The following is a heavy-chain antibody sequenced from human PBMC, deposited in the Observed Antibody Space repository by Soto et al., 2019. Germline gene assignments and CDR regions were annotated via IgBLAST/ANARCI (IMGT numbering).Heavy chain of an antibody. Sequence: SETLSLTCTVSGGSISSYDWSWIRQPPGKRLEWIGYIYYSGSTNYNPSLKSRVTISVDTSKNQFSLKLSSVTAADTAVYYCARDRQGLVDPWGQGTMATAAS. J-gene: IGHJ5*02. CDR1: GGSISSYD. V-gene: IGHV4-59*01. D-gene: IGHD6-19*01. CDR3: ARDRQGLVDP. CDR2: IYYSGST.